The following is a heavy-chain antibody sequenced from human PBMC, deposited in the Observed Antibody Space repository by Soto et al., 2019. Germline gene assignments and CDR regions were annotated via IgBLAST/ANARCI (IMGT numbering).Heavy chain of an antibody. D-gene: IGHD3-10*01. V-gene: IGHV3-30*18. CDR2: ISYDGSNK. CDR1: GFTFSSYG. CDR3: AKNLLGSGSYFWQFDY. J-gene: IGHJ4*02. Sequence: GGSLRLSCAASGFTFSSYGMHWVRQAPGKGLEWVAVISYDGSNKYYADSVKGRFTISRDNSKNTLYLQMNSLRAEDTAVYYCAKNLLGSGSYFWQFDYWGQGTLVTVSS.